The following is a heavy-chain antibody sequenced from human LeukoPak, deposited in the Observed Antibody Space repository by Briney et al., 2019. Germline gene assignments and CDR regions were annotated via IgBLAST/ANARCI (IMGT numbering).Heavy chain of an antibody. CDR2: IYTSGST. CDR3: AREVNSSSWRPLDY. D-gene: IGHD6-13*01. Sequence: SETLSLTCTVSGGSISSYYWSWIRQPAGKGLEWIGRIYTSGSTNYNPSLKSRVTMSVDTSKNQFSLKLSSVTAADTAVCYCAREVNSSSWRPLDYWGQGTLVTVSS. J-gene: IGHJ4*02. CDR1: GGSISSYY. V-gene: IGHV4-4*07.